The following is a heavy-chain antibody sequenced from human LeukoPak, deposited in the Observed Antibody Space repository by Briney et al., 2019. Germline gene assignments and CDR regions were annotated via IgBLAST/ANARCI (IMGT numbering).Heavy chain of an antibody. CDR3: ARGTRSFRTDYDYYDSSGYQHATYYYYMDV. CDR1: GGTFSSYA. J-gene: IGHJ6*03. D-gene: IGHD3-22*01. V-gene: IGHV1-69*06. Sequence: SVKVSCKASGGTFSSYAISWVRQAPGQGLEWMGGIIPIFGTANYAQKFQGRVTITADKSTSTAYMELSSLRSEDTAVYYCARGTRSFRTDYDYYDSSGYQHATYYYYMDVWGKGTTVTVSS. CDR2: IIPIFGTA.